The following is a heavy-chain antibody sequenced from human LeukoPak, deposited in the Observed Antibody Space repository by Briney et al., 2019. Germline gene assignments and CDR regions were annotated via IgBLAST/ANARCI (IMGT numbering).Heavy chain of an antibody. Sequence: PSETLSLTCTVSGGSISISSYYWGWIRQPPGKGLEWIGSIYYIGSTYYNPSLKSRVTISVDPSKNQLSLKLSSVTAADTVVYYCLGLGELSFRDYFDYWGQGTLVTVSS. CDR1: GGSISISSYY. D-gene: IGHD3-16*02. V-gene: IGHV4-39*01. CDR2: IYYIGST. J-gene: IGHJ4*02. CDR3: LGLGELSFRDYFDY.